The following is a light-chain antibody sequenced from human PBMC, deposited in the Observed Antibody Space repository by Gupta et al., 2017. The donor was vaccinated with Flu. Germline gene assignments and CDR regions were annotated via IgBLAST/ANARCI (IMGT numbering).Light chain of an antibody. CDR2: GAS. Sequence: RATPSGRASQGVSSSYLAWYQQKPGQAPRLHIYGASSRATGIPDRFSGSGSGTDFTLTISRLEPEDFAVYYCQQYGSSPPLTFGGGTKVEIK. CDR3: QQYGSSPPLT. J-gene: IGKJ4*01. V-gene: IGKV3-20*01. CDR1: QGVSSSY.